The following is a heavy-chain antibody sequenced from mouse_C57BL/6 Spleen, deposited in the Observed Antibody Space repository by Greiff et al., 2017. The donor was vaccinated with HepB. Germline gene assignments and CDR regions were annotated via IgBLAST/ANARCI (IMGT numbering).Heavy chain of an antibody. J-gene: IGHJ3*01. D-gene: IGHD4-1*01. CDR3: ARYLGREGLAY. CDR2: IRNKANGYTT. CDR1: GFTFTDFY. V-gene: IGHV7-3*01. Sequence: EVKLVESGGGLVQPGGSLSLSCAASGFTFTDFYMSWVRQPPGKALEWLGFIRNKANGYTTEYSASVKGRFTISRDNSQSILYLQMNALRAEDSATYYCARYLGREGLAYWGQGTLVTVSA.